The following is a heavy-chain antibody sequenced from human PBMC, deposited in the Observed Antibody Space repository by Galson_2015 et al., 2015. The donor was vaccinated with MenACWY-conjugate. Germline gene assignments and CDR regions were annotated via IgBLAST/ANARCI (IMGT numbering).Heavy chain of an antibody. Sequence: SLRLSCAASGFTFRHYWMKWVRQAPGKGLEWVASIKKDGSEKYYVDSVKGRFTISRDNAKNSLYLEMNSLRVEDTAVYYCARGHDGMDVSGKRPTATASS. CDR2: IKKDGSEK. CDR1: GFTFRHYW. J-gene: IGHJ6*04. V-gene: IGHV3-7*03. CDR3: ARGHDGMDV.